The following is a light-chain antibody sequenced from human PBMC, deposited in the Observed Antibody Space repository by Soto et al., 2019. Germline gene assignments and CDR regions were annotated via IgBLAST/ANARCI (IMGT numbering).Light chain of an antibody. Sequence: DIQMTQSPSTLFASVGARVTITCRASQPISNWLAWYQQKPGKAPKVLIFDASTLDGGVPSRFSGRRSGTDFTLTISSLQPSDFATYYCQQYNTYPLTFGGGTKVEI. CDR1: QPISNW. CDR2: DAS. V-gene: IGKV1-5*01. CDR3: QQYNTYPLT. J-gene: IGKJ4*01.